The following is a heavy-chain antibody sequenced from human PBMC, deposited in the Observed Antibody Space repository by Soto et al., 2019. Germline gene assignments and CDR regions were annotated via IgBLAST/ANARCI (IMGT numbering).Heavy chain of an antibody. CDR2: INPNSGGT. CDR3: ARDARGDEAPMDY. J-gene: IGHJ4*02. Sequence: QVQLVQSGAEVKKPGASVKVSCKASGYTFTGYYMHWVRQAPGQGLEWMGWINPNSGGTNYAQKLQGWVTMTRDTSISTAYREQSRLRSDDTAVYYCARDARGDEAPMDYWGQGTLVTVSS. V-gene: IGHV1-2*04. D-gene: IGHD3-10*01. CDR1: GYTFTGYY.